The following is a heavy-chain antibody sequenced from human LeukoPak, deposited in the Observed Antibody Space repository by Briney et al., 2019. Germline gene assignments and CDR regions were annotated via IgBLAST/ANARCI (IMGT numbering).Heavy chain of an antibody. Sequence: SETLSLTCTVSGGSISSSSYYWGWLRRPPGKGLEWIGSIYYSGSTYYNPSLKSQVTVSVDTSKNQLSLNLSSVTAADPAVYYCVRGSTLRHYQYWGQGTLVTVSS. CDR2: IYYSGST. V-gene: IGHV4-39*01. D-gene: IGHD3-16*01. J-gene: IGHJ4*02. CDR1: GGSISSSSYY. CDR3: VRGSTLRHYQY.